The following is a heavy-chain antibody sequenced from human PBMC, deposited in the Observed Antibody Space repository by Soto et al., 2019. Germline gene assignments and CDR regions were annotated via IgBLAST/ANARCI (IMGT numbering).Heavy chain of an antibody. Sequence: EVQLVESGGGLVKPGGSLRLSCAASGFTFSNAWMNWVRQAPGKGLEWVGRIKSKTDGGTTDYAAPVKGRFTISRDDPKNTLYLQTHSVKTEDTAVYYCTTGDGDLRYYGMDVCGQGTTGSHSS. CDR3: TTGDGDLRYYGMDV. V-gene: IGHV3-15*07. CDR1: GFTFSNAW. D-gene: IGHD7-27*01. J-gene: IGHJ6*01. CDR2: IKSKTDGGTT.